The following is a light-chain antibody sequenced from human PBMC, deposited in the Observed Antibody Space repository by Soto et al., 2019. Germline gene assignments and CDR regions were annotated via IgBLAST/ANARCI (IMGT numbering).Light chain of an antibody. J-gene: IGLJ2*01. V-gene: IGLV1-40*01. Sequence: QSVLTQPPSVSGAPGQRVTISCTGSSSNIGAGYDVQWYQQLPGAAPRLLIFGNTNRPSGVPDRFSGSRSGTSASLAISGLQAEDEADYCCQFYDISLSVSVVFGGGTKVTVL. CDR1: SSNIGAGYD. CDR2: GNT. CDR3: QFYDISLSVSVV.